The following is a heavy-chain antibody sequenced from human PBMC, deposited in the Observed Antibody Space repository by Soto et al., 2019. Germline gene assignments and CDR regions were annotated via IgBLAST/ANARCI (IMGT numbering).Heavy chain of an antibody. V-gene: IGHV4-39*01. D-gene: IGHD3-9*01. CDR2: IYCSGNT. CDR1: GGSISNNNYY. Sequence: PSETLSLTCTVSGGSISNNNYYWGWIRQPPGKGLEWIGNIYCSGNTDYNPTLKSRVTISVDTSKNQFSLKLRSVTAADTAVYYCARLGVLRFFDPASWFDYWGQGTLVTVSS. J-gene: IGHJ4*02. CDR3: ARLGVLRFFDPASWFDY.